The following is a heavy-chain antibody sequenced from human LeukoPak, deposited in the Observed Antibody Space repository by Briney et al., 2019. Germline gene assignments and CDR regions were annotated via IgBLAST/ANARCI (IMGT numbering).Heavy chain of an antibody. J-gene: IGHJ4*02. V-gene: IGHV4-34*01. CDR2: INHSGST. CDR1: GGTFSGYY. CDR3: ARRYGSGSYYNVRREGFFDY. Sequence: PSETLSLTCAVYGGTFSGYYWSWIRQPPGKGLEWIGEINHSGSTNYNPSLKSRVTISVDTSKNQFSLKLSSVTAADTAVYYCARRYGSGSYYNVRREGFFDYWGQGTLVTVSS. D-gene: IGHD3-10*01.